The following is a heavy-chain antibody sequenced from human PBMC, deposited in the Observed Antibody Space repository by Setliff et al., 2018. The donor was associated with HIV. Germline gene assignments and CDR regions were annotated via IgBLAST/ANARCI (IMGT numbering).Heavy chain of an antibody. CDR3: ARRGSEPTS. V-gene: IGHV4-59*12. CDR1: GGSISSYF. D-gene: IGHD6-19*01. Sequence: SETLSLTCTVSGGSISSYFWSWIRQPPGKGLEWIGYIYYSGSTNYNPSLKSRVTISVDTSKNQFSLKLSSVTAADTAVYYCARRGSEPTSWGQGTLVTVSS. J-gene: IGHJ4*02. CDR2: IYYSGST.